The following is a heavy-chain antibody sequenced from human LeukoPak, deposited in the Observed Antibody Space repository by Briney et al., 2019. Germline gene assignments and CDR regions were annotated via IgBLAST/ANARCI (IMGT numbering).Heavy chain of an antibody. CDR1: GFTFSDYA. CDR2: ISYDGNYK. V-gene: IGHV3-30-3*01. CDR3: ARDPLTDCSGGSCYSEGFDP. Sequence: AGRSLRLSCAASGFTFSDYAMHWVRQAPGKGLEWEAVISYDGNYKYSADSMKGRFTVSRDNSKNMLYLQMNSLRPEDTAVYYCARDPLTDCSGGSCYSEGFDPWGQGTLVTVSS. D-gene: IGHD2-15*01. J-gene: IGHJ5*02.